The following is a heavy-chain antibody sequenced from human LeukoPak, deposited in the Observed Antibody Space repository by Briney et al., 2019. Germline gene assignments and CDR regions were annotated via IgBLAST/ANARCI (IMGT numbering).Heavy chain of an antibody. CDR2: TYWSNDK. CDR3: AHKGRGSGSYTM. J-gene: IGHJ4*02. D-gene: IGHD3-10*01. Sequence: CGPTLLKPTQTLTLTCTFSGFSLSTTGVAVACIRQPPGKALEWPAVTYWSNDKSYSPSLKNRLTITQDTSKNQVILIMANMDPVDTGTYYCAHKGRGSGSYTMWGQGTLVTVSS. CDR1: GFSLSTTGVA. V-gene: IGHV2-5*01.